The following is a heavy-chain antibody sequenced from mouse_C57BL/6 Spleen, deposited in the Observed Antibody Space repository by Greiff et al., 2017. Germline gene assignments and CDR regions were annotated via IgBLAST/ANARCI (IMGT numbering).Heavy chain of an antibody. V-gene: IGHV1-64*01. J-gene: IGHJ1*03. CDR2: IHPNSGNT. CDR3: AGGEDWYLDY. CDR1: GYTFTSYW. Sequence: QVQLQQPGAELVRPGASVKLSCKASGYTFTSYWMHWVKQRPGQGLEWIGVIHPNSGNTNYNEKFKSKATLTADKSSSTAYMQLRSLTSEDSAVYYCAGGEDWYLDYWGKGTTVTVSS.